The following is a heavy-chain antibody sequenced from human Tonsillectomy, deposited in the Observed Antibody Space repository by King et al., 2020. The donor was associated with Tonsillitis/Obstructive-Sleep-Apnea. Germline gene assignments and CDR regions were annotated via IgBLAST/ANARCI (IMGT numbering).Heavy chain of an antibody. D-gene: IGHD4-17*01. V-gene: IGHV3-20*04. CDR1: GFTFEDFG. J-gene: IGHJ4*02. CDR2: INWNGDNT. CDR3: ARNYGDPEY. Sequence: DVQLVESGGGVVWPGGSLRLSCAASGFTFEDFGMSWVRQAPGKGLEWVSGINWNGDNTRYADSVKGRFTISRDNAKNSLYLQMSSLRAEDTAFYYCARNYGDPEYWGQGTLVTVSS.